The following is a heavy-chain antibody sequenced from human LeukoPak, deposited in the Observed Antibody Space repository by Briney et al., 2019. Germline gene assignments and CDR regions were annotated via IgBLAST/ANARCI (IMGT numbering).Heavy chain of an antibody. Sequence: ASVKVSCKASGYTFTSYGISWVRQAPGQRLEWMGWISAYNGNTNYAQKLQGRVTMTTDTSTSTAYMELRSLRSDDTAVYYCARDRRQEWELLDNWFDPWGQGTLVTVSS. CDR2: ISAYNGNT. D-gene: IGHD1-26*01. J-gene: IGHJ5*02. CDR1: GYTFTSYG. V-gene: IGHV1-18*01. CDR3: ARDRRQEWELLDNWFDP.